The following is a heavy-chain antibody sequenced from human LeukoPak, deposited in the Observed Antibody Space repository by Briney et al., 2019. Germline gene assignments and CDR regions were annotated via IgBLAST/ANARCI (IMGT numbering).Heavy chain of an antibody. CDR2: IWHDGNSK. CDR3: ARDRSSSWSHFDY. CDR1: AFTYSRYC. D-gene: IGHD6-13*01. V-gene: IGHV3-33*01. J-gene: IGHJ4*02. Sequence: PGGSLRLSCVASAFTYSRYCIKWVRQARAKGLEGVAVIWHDGNSKYYADSVKGRFTTSIDNSKITLYLQMNSLRVEDTAVYYCARDRSSSWSHFDYWGQGTLVTVSS.